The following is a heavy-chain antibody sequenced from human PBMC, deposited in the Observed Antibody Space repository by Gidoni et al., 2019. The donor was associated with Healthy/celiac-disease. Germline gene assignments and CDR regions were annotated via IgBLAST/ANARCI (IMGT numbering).Heavy chain of an antibody. CDR1: GFTFSRYW. V-gene: IGHV3-7*04. Sequence: EVQLVESGGGLVQPGGSLRLSCAASGFTFSRYWMSWVRQAPGKGLEWVDNIKQDGSEKYYVDSVKGRFTISRDNAKNSLYLQMNSLRAEDTAVYYCARDIIGSLDYWGQGTLVTVSS. D-gene: IGHD2-15*01. CDR3: ARDIIGSLDY. CDR2: IKQDGSEK. J-gene: IGHJ4*02.